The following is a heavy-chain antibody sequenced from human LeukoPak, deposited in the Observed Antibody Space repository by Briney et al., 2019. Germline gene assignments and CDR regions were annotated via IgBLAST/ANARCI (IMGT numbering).Heavy chain of an antibody. CDR1: GFTFSSYA. CDR2: ISGSGGST. D-gene: IGHD2-2*01. CDR3: AKSVVPAAIDPDASDI. V-gene: IGHV3-23*01. J-gene: IGHJ3*02. Sequence: GGSLRLSCAASGFTFSSYAMSWVRQAPGKGLEWVSAISGSGGSTYYADSVKGRFTISRDNSKNTLYLQMNSLRAEDTAVYYCAKSVVPAAIDPDASDIWGQGTMVTVSS.